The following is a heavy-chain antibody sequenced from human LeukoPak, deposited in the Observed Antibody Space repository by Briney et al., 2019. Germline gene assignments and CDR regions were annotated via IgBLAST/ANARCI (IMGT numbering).Heavy chain of an antibody. V-gene: IGHV4-4*07. CDR1: GGSISSYY. Sequence: SGTLSLTCTVSGGSISSYYWSWIRQPAGKGLEWIGRIYTSGSTNYNPSLKSRVTMSVDTSKNQFSLKLSSVTAADTAVYYCARSRWFGESYYMDVWGKGTTVTISS. D-gene: IGHD3-10*01. J-gene: IGHJ6*03. CDR2: IYTSGST. CDR3: ARSRWFGESYYMDV.